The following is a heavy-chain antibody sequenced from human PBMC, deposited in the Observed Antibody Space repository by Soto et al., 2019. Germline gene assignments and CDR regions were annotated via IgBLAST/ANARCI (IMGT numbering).Heavy chain of an antibody. CDR1: GGSISSYY. D-gene: IGHD2-21*01. CDR2: IYYSGST. Sequence: QVQLQESGPGLVKPSETLSLTCTVSGGSISSYYWSWIRQPPGKGLEWIGYIYYSGSTNSNPSLKSRVTISVDTSKNQFSLKLSSVTATDTAVYYCQARPIVVGLTDYWGQGTLVTVSS. V-gene: IGHV4-59*01. CDR3: QARPIVVGLTDY. J-gene: IGHJ4*02.